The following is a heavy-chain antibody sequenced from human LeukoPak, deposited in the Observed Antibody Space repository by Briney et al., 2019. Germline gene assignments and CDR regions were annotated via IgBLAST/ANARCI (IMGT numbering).Heavy chain of an antibody. D-gene: IGHD3-3*01. Sequence: GGSLRLSCAASGFTFSSYAMSWVRQAPGKGLEWVSAISGSGGSTYYADSVKGRFTISRHNSKNTLYLQMNSLRAEDTAVYYCARGSPWEPLLNYDFWSGYYPYWGQGTLVTVSS. CDR1: GFTFSSYA. V-gene: IGHV3-23*01. CDR2: ISGSGGST. J-gene: IGHJ4*02. CDR3: ARGSPWEPLLNYDFWSGYYPY.